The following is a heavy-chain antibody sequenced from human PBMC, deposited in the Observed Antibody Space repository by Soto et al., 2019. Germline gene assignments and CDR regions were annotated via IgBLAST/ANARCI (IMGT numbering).Heavy chain of an antibody. CDR2: IYPGDSDT. J-gene: IGHJ3*02. V-gene: IGHV5-51*01. D-gene: IGHD3-22*01. CDR3: ASEYYYDSSGFWPGGYRFAFDI. CDR1: GYSFTSYW. Sequence: GESLKISCKGSGYSFTSYWIGWVRQMPGKGLEWMGIIYPGDSDTRYSPSFQGQVTISADKSISTAYLQWSSLRASDTAMYYCASEYYYDSSGFWPGGYRFAFDIWGQGTMVTVSS.